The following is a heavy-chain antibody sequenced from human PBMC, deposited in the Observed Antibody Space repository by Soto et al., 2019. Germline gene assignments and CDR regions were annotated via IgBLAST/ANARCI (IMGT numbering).Heavy chain of an antibody. V-gene: IGHV4-59*01. D-gene: IGHD3-10*01. CDR2: IYYSGST. CDR1: GGSISSYY. J-gene: IGHJ5*01. CDR3: ARDVSGITMVRGVIIPTSNWFDS. Sequence: PSETLSLTCTVSGGSISSYYWSWIRQPPGKGLEWIGYIYYSGSTNYNPSLKSRVTISVDTSKNQFSLKLSSVTAADTAVYYCARDVSGITMVRGVIIPTSNWFDSWGQGTLVTVSS.